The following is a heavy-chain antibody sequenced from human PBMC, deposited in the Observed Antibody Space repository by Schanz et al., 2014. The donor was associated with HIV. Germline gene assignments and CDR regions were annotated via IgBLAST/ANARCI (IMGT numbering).Heavy chain of an antibody. V-gene: IGHV3-30*18. CDR3: AKDLRHTSGPFDY. CDR2: ISYDGSNE. Sequence: QVQLVESGGGVVQPGRSLRLSCEASGFTFSNYGMHWVRQAPGKGLEWVAVISYDGSNEYYGDSVKGRFTISRDNSKNTLYLQMNSPRAEDTAVYYCAKDLRHTSGPFDYRGQGTLVTVSS. D-gene: IGHD6-19*01. J-gene: IGHJ4*02. CDR1: GFTFSNYG.